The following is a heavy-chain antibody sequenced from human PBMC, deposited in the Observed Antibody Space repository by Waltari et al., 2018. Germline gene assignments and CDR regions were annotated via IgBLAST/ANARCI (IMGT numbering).Heavy chain of an antibody. CDR2: ISGPGLTT. V-gene: IGHV3-23*01. CDR3: AKVGGVAAAEFQFDF. CDR1: GLTFIRYD. Sequence: EVQLLESGGGLVQPGESLRLSCSASGLTFIRYDMSWVRQGPGKGLEWVSVISGPGLTTYYADSVKGRFSISRDNSRSTLYLQINSLRGDDTAVYYCAKVGGVAAAEFQFDFWGRGTLVTVSS. J-gene: IGHJ4*02. D-gene: IGHD2-2*01.